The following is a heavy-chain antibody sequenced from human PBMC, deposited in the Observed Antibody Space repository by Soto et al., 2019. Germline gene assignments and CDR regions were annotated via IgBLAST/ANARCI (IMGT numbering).Heavy chain of an antibody. Sequence: EVQLVECGGGLVKPGGSLRLSCAASGFTFTKAWMTWVRQTPGKGLEWVGRIKSRADGGTTDYAASVKDRFIISRDDSNDTLYLHMNRLKTDDTAVYYCTTASQWLPPYSWGQGALVTVSS. V-gene: IGHV3-15*01. J-gene: IGHJ4*02. CDR2: IKSRADGGTT. CDR1: GFTFTKAW. CDR3: TTASQWLPPYS. D-gene: IGHD6-19*01.